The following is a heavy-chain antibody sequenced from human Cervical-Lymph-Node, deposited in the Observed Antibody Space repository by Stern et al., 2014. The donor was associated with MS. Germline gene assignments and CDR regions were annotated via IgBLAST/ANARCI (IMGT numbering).Heavy chain of an antibody. V-gene: IGHV3-21*01. CDR1: GFTFKEYS. J-gene: IGHJ4*02. CDR2: ITSGSSDI. Sequence: EVQLVQSGGGLVQPGGSLRLSCAASGFTFKEYSMNWVRQAPGKGLERVSSITSGSSDIHYADSVKGRFTISRDNVKNSLYLQMNSLRAEDTALYYCAREDYTQDFDYWGRGTLVTVSS. D-gene: IGHD4-11*01. CDR3: AREDYTQDFDY.